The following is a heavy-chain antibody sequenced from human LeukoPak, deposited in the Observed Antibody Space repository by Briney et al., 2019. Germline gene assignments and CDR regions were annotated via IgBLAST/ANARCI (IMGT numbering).Heavy chain of an antibody. D-gene: IGHD3-3*01. CDR1: GFTVSSNY. V-gene: IGHV3-30-3*01. J-gene: IGHJ4*02. CDR3: ARGQVKFFGVVTPRSYYFDY. Sequence: PGGSLRLSCAASGFTVSSNYMSWVRQAPGKGLEWVAVISYDGSNKYYADSVKGRFTISRDNSKNTLYLQMNSLRAEDTAVYYCARGQVKFFGVVTPRSYYFDYWGQGTLVTVSS. CDR2: ISYDGSNK.